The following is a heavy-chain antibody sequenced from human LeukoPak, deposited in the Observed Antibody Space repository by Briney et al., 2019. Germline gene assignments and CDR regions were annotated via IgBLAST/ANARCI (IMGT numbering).Heavy chain of an antibody. J-gene: IGHJ6*03. CDR2: INHSGST. CDR1: SGSFSGYY. V-gene: IGHV4-34*01. CDR3: ASRKYFYYYMDV. Sequence: PSETLSLTCAVYSGSFSGYYWSWIRQPPGKGLEWIGEINHSGSTNYNPSLKSRVTISVDTSKNQFSLKLSSVTAADTAVYYCASRKYFYYYMDVWGKGTTVTVSS.